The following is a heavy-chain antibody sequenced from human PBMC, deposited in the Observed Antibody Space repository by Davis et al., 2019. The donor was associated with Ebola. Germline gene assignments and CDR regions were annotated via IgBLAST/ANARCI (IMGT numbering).Heavy chain of an antibody. D-gene: IGHD3-10*02. CDR2: ISYDGSNK. CDR3: ARTPTFYYVVNWFDP. J-gene: IGHJ5*02. V-gene: IGHV3-30-3*01. CDR1: GFTFSSYA. Sequence: GGSLRLSCAASGFTFSSYAMHWVRQAPGKGLEWVAVISYDGSNKYYADSVKGRFTISRDNAKNSLYLQMNSLRDEDTAVYYCARTPTFYYVVNWFDPWGQGTLVTVSS.